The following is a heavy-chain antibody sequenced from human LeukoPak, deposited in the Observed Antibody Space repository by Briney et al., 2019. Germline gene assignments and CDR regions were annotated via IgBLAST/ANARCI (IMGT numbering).Heavy chain of an antibody. Sequence: ASVKVSCKASGYIFTTYVISWLRQAPGQGLEWMGWISAYNGNTNYAQKLQGRVTMTTDTSTTTAYMDLRSLRSDDTAVYYCARGGGYTYANGMDVWGQGTTVTVSS. J-gene: IGHJ6*02. CDR3: ARGGGYTYANGMDV. CDR2: ISAYNGNT. CDR1: GYIFTTYV. V-gene: IGHV1-18*01. D-gene: IGHD5-18*01.